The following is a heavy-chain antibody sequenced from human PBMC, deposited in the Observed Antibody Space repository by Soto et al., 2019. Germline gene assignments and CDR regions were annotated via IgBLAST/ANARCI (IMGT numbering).Heavy chain of an antibody. CDR2: IYSGGST. CDR3: AGSSSGYYYYGMDV. CDR1: GFTVSSNY. D-gene: IGHD6-6*01. Sequence: EVQLVETGGGLIQPGGSLRLSCAASGFTVSSNYMSWVRQAPGKGLEWVSVIYSGGSTYYADSVKGRFTISRDNSKNTLYLQMNSLRAEDTAVYYCAGSSSGYYYYGMDVWGQGTTVTVSS. J-gene: IGHJ6*02. V-gene: IGHV3-53*02.